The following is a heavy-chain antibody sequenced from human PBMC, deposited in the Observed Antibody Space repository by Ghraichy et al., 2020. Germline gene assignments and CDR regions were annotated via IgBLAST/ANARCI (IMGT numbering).Heavy chain of an antibody. D-gene: IGHD4-11*01. CDR2: IYYSGST. V-gene: IGHV4-31*03. Sequence: SETLSLTCTVSGGSISSGGYYWSWIRQHPGKGLEWIGYIYYSGSTYYNPSLKSRVTISVDTSKNQFSLKLSSVTAADTAVYYCARGLGDYTLDAFDIWGQGTMVTVSS. CDR1: GGSISSGGYY. CDR3: ARGLGDYTLDAFDI. J-gene: IGHJ3*02.